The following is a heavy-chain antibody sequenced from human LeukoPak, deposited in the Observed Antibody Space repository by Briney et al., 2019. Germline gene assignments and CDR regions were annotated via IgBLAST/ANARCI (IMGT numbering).Heavy chain of an antibody. J-gene: IGHJ4*02. CDR1: GGSISSSSYY. Sequence: SETLSLTCTVSGGSISSSSYYWGWIRQPPGKGLEWIGSIYYSGSTYYNPSLKSRVTISVDTSKNQFSLKLSSVTAADTAVYYCARRMYYYGSGSYSIFDYWGQGTLVTVSS. CDR3: ARRMYYYGSGSYSIFDY. V-gene: IGHV4-39*01. D-gene: IGHD3-10*01. CDR2: IYYSGST.